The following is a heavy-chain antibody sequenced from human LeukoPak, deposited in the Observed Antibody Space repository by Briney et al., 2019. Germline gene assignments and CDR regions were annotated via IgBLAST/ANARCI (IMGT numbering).Heavy chain of an antibody. Sequence: GGSLRLSCAASGFTFSSYSMNWVRQAPGKGLEWVSSISSSSSYIYYADSVKGRFTISRDNAKNSLYLQMNSLRAEDTAVYYCAGEGYGDYERDYWGQGTLVTVSS. CDR1: GFTFSSYS. CDR3: AGEGYGDYERDY. J-gene: IGHJ4*02. V-gene: IGHV3-21*01. CDR2: ISSSSSYI. D-gene: IGHD4-17*01.